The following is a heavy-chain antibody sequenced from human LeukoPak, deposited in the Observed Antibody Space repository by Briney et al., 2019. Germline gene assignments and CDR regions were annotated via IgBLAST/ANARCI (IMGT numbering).Heavy chain of an antibody. CDR3: ARDRPLDADDYYGFYYFDY. CDR2: INPNSGGT. CDR1: GYTFSNYY. J-gene: IGHJ4*02. D-gene: IGHD3-10*01. Sequence: ASVKVSCKASGYTFSNYYMHWVRQAPGQGLEWMGWINPNSGGTNHAQKFQGRVTMTRDTSISTAYMELSRLRSDDTAVHYCARDRPLDADDYYGFYYFDYWGQGTLVTVSS. V-gene: IGHV1-2*02.